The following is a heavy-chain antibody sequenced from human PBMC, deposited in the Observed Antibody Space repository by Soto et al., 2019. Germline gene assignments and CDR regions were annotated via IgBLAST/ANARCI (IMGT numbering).Heavy chain of an antibody. CDR2: ISGSGGST. V-gene: IGHV3-23*01. CDR3: ANGEFPGRDYYGPGSPSF. Sequence: PGGSLRLSCAASGFTFSSYAMSWVRQAPGKGLEWVSAISGSGGSTYYADSVKGRFTISRDNSKNTLYLQMNSLRAEDTAVYYCANGEFPGRDYYGPGSPSFWGQGTLVTVSS. J-gene: IGHJ4*02. CDR1: GFTFSSYA. D-gene: IGHD3-10*01.